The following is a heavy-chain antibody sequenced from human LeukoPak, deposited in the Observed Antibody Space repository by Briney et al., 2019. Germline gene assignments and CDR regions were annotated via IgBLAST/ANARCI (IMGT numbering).Heavy chain of an antibody. D-gene: IGHD4-17*01. CDR1: GGSISSYY. CDR3: AREYDYGDYVPFDY. V-gene: IGHV4-4*07. J-gene: IGHJ4*02. Sequence: SETLSLTCTVSGGSISSYYWSWIRQPAGKGLEWIGRTYTSGSTNYNPSLKSRVTMSVDTSKNQFSLKLSSVTAADTAVYYCAREYDYGDYVPFDYWGQGTLVTVSS. CDR2: TYTSGST.